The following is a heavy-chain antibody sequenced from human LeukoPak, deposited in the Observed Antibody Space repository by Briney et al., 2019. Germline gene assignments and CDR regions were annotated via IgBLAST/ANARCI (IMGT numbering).Heavy chain of an antibody. CDR2: ISASGAGT. CDR1: GFTFSSSA. V-gene: IGHV3-23*01. J-gene: IGHJ4*02. D-gene: IGHD4-11*01. Sequence: PGGSLRLSCAASGFTFSSSAMSWVRQAPGKGLEWVSTISASGAGTYYADSVKGRFTISRDNSNNTLYLQMSSLRADDTALYYCAETGTEDDYSIHFDHWGQGALVTVSS. CDR3: AETGTEDDYSIHFDH.